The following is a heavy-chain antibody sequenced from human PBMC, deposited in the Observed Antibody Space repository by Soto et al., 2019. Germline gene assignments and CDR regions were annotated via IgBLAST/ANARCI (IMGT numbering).Heavy chain of an antibody. CDR1: AGSFSGFY. CDR2: INHCGST. D-gene: IGHD1-26*01. V-gene: IGHV4-34*01. Sequence: PSETLSLTCAVSAGSFSGFYWTWIRQPPENGLEWIGYINHCGSTNNNPSLKSRVTISEDTSKKWFSLKLSSVTAADTAGSFYAGPCPVIVPPLILPYNRNWFDLPPPHWTSTALPPYYRNWFDPWGQGSLVTVSS. CDR3: AGPCPVIVPPLILPYNRNWFDLPPPHWTSTALPPYYRNWFDP. J-gene: IGHJ5*02.